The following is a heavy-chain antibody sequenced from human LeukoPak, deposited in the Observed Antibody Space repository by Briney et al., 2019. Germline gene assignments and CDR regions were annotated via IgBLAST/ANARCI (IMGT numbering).Heavy chain of an antibody. J-gene: IGHJ4*02. CDR1: GFTFDDYA. D-gene: IGHD3-22*01. Sequence: HSGGSLRLSCAASGFTFDDYAMHWVRQAPGKGLDWVSGISWNSGSIGYADSVKGRFTISRDNAKNSLYLQMNSLRAEDTAVYYCARDEGDDSSGYYYGFDYWGQGTLVTVSS. CDR3: ARDEGDDSSGYYYGFDY. V-gene: IGHV3-9*01. CDR2: ISWNSGSI.